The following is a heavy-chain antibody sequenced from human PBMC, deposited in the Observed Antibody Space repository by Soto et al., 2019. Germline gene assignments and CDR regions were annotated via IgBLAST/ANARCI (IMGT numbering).Heavy chain of an antibody. J-gene: IGHJ5*02. CDR2: INADNGNT. CDR1: GYTFTSYG. Sequence: ASVKVSCKASGYTFTSYGMHWVRQAPGQRLEWMGWINADNGNTNYAQKLQGRVTITRDTSTSTAYMELRSLRSDDTAVYYCATVHSWNYEWYWFDPWGQGTLVTVSS. D-gene: IGHD1-7*01. V-gene: IGHV1-3*01. CDR3: ATVHSWNYEWYWFDP.